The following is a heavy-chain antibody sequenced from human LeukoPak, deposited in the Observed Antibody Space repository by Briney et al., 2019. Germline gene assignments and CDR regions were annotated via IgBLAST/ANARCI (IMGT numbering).Heavy chain of an antibody. V-gene: IGHV3-11*01. CDR2: ISSSGSTI. CDR1: GFTFSDYY. CDR3: AKDLSDSSRVPGDY. Sequence: PGGSLRLSCAASGFTFSDYYMSWIRQAPGKGLEWVSYISSSGSTIYYADSVKGRFTISRDNAKNSLYLQMNSLRAEDTAVYYCAKDLSDSSRVPGDYWGQGTLVTVSS. D-gene: IGHD6-13*01. J-gene: IGHJ4*02.